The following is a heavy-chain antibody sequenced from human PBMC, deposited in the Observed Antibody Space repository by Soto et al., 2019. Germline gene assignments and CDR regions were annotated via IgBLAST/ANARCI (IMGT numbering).Heavy chain of an antibody. D-gene: IGHD3-22*01. V-gene: IGHV1-69*13. Sequence: SVKVSCKASGVTFSSYAISWVRQAPGQGLEWMGGIIPIFGTANYAQKFQGRVTITADESTSTADMELSSLRSEDTAVYYCARGGVDYYDSSGYSKHFDYWGQGTLVTVSS. CDR2: IIPIFGTA. J-gene: IGHJ4*02. CDR3: ARGGVDYYDSSGYSKHFDY. CDR1: GVTFSSYA.